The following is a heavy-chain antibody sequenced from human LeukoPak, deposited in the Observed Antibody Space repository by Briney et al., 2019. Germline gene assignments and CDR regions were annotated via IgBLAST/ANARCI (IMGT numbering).Heavy chain of an antibody. Sequence: GGSLRLSCAASGFTFSTYAMSWVRQAPGKGLEWVSSISGRGNNTYYADSVKGRFTISRDNSKNTLHLQVNSLRAEDTAIYYCARAYRSSWYDYWGQGTLVTVSS. V-gene: IGHV3-23*01. CDR1: GFTFSTYA. CDR3: ARAYRSSWYDY. D-gene: IGHD6-13*01. J-gene: IGHJ4*02. CDR2: ISGRGNNT.